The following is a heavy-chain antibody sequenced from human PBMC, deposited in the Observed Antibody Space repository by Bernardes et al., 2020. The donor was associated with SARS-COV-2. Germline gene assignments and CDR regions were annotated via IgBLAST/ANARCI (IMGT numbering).Heavy chain of an antibody. CDR1: GYTFSTYW. CDR2: IYPGDSDT. J-gene: IGHJ6*02. Sequence: ESLTLSCQGSGYTFSTYWIHWVLQMPGKGLEWMGLIYPGDSDTRYSPSFQGQVTISVDKSINTAYLQWSSLKASDTATYYCARLKQPAAGTYYYYGLDVWGRGTAVTVSS. V-gene: IGHV5-51*01. D-gene: IGHD6-13*01. CDR3: ARLKQPAAGTYYYYGLDV.